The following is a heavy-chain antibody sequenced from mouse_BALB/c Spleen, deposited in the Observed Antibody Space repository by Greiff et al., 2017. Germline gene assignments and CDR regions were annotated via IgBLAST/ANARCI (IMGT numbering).Heavy chain of an antibody. J-gene: IGHJ2*01. CDR1: GFNIKDTY. D-gene: IGHD1-1*01. CDR2: IDPANGNT. CDR3: ATGSSWDFDY. V-gene: IGHV14-3*02. Sequence: VHVKQSGAELVKPGASVKLSCTASGFNIKDTYMHWVKQRPEQGLEWIGRIDPANGNTKYDPKFQGKATITADTSSNTAYLQLSSLTSEDTAVYYCATGSSWDFDYWGQGTTLTVSS.